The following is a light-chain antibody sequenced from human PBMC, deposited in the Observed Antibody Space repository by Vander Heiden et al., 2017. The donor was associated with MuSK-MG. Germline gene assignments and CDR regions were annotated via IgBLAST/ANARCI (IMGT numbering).Light chain of an antibody. V-gene: IGLV2-14*03. J-gene: IGLJ2*01. Sequence: QPPLTQPAPVSLSPRQSITISCTGTSSDVGGYNYVSWYQQHPGKAPKLIIYDVSNRPSGVSDRFSGSKSGNTASLTISGLQAEDEADYYCSSYTSSSTFVVFGGGTKLTVL. CDR1: SSDVGGYNY. CDR3: SSYTSSSTFVV. CDR2: DVS.